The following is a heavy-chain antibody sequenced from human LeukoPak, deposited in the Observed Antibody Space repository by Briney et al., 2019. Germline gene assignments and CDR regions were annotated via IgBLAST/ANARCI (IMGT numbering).Heavy chain of an antibody. J-gene: IGHJ3*02. D-gene: IGHD2-15*01. CDR3: ASFDCTGGSCTAGAFDI. Sequence: PSETLSLTCAVYGGSLSGYYWSWIRQAPGKGLEWIGEIGQSGYTTYNPSLKSRVSISVDTPRNHLSLNLKSVTAADTAIYYCASFDCTGGSCTAGAFDIWGQGTLVTVSS. V-gene: IGHV4-34*01. CDR1: GGSLSGYY. CDR2: IGQSGYT.